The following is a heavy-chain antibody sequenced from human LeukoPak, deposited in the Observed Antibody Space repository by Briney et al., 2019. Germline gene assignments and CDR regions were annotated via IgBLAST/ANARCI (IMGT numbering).Heavy chain of an antibody. CDR2: IYSGGST. V-gene: IGHV3-53*01. J-gene: IGHJ4*02. Sequence: GGSLRLSCAASGFIVSSNYMNWVRQAPGKGLEWVSVIYSGGSTYYADSVKGRFTISRDNSKNTLYLQMNSLRAEDTAVYYCANTVEMATINWGQGTLVTVSS. CDR3: ANTVEMATIN. CDR1: GFIVSSNY. D-gene: IGHD5-24*01.